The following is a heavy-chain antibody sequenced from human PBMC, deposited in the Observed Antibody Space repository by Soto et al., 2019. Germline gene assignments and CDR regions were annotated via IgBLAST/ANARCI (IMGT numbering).Heavy chain of an antibody. CDR1: GFTFSTYG. V-gene: IGHV3-30*03. Sequence: LRLSCAASGFTFSTYGMHWVRQAPGKGLEWVAVISSDGSNKYYADSVKGRLTTSRDNSKNTVYLQMNSLRAEDMAVYYCARDFLGQGSFDYWGQGTLVTVSS. D-gene: IGHD3-10*01. J-gene: IGHJ4*02. CDR2: ISSDGSNK. CDR3: ARDFLGQGSFDY.